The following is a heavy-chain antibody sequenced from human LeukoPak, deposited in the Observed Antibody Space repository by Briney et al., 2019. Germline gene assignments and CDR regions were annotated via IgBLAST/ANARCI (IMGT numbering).Heavy chain of an antibody. CDR2: IYYSGST. V-gene: IGHV4-39*07. Sequence: PSETLSLTCTVSGGSISSSSYYWGWIRQPPGKGLEWIGSIYYSGSTYYNPSLKSRVTISVDTSKNQFSLELSSVTAADTAVYYCARLRRDGYNLAWGQGTLVTVSS. CDR1: GGSISSSSYY. D-gene: IGHD5-24*01. J-gene: IGHJ4*02. CDR3: ARLRRDGYNLA.